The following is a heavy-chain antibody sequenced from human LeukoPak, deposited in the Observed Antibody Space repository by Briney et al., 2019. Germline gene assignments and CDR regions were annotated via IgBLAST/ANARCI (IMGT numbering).Heavy chain of an antibody. CDR3: AKGYCSSITCYDDRGAFDY. J-gene: IGHJ4*02. D-gene: IGHD2-2*01. CDR2: IYYSGST. CDR1: GGSISNYY. V-gene: IGHV4-59*08. Sequence: PSEGLSLTCTVSGGSISNYYWSGIRQPPGKGLEWIGYIYYSGSTNYNPSLKSRVTISVDTSKNQFSLKLSSVTAADTAVYYCAKGYCSSITCYDDRGAFDYWGQGTLVTVSS.